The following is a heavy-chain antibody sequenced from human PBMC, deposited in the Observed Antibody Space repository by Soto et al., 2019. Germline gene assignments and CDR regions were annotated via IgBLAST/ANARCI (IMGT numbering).Heavy chain of an antibody. Sequence: QVQLVESGGGVVQSGRSLRLSCAASGFTFSSYGMHWVRQAPGKGLEWVAVISYDGSNKYYADSVKGRFTISRDNSKNTLYLQMNSLRAEDTAVYYCAKDNYGDYLDYWGQGTLVTVSS. CDR1: GFTFSSYG. J-gene: IGHJ4*02. CDR3: AKDNYGDYLDY. D-gene: IGHD4-17*01. CDR2: ISYDGSNK. V-gene: IGHV3-30*18.